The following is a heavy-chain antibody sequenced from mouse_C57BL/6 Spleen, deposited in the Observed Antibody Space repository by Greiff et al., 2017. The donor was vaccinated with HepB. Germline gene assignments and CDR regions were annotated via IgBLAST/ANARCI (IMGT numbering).Heavy chain of an antibody. D-gene: IGHD1-1*01. J-gene: IGHJ1*03. CDR2: ISYDGSN. CDR1: GYSITSGYY. V-gene: IGHV3-6*01. CDR3: ARDGYYGSSDWYFDV. Sequence: EVKLMESGPGLVKPSQSLSLTCSVTGYSITSGYYWNWNRQFTGNILEWMGYISYDGSNNYNPSLKNRIPITRDTSKNQFFLKLNSVTTEDTATYYCARDGYYGSSDWYFDVWGTGTTVTVSS.